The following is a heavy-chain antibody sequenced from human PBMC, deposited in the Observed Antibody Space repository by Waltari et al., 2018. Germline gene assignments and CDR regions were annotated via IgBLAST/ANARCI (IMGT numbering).Heavy chain of an antibody. Sequence: EVQLVESGGGLVQPGGSLILSCAASGFTFSSYWMSWVRQAPGKGLVWVANIKQDGSEKYYVDSVKGRFTISRDNAKNSLYLQMNSLSAEDTAVYYCARGDYYDSSGYYAFDYWGQGTLVTVSS. CDR2: IKQDGSEK. J-gene: IGHJ4*02. CDR1: GFTFSSYW. V-gene: IGHV3-7*01. D-gene: IGHD3-22*01. CDR3: ARGDYYDSSGYYAFDY.